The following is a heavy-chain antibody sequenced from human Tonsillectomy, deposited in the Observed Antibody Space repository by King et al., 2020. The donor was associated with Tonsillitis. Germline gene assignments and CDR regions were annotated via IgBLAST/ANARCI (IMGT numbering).Heavy chain of an antibody. V-gene: IGHV4-59*01. Sequence: QLQESGPGLVKPSETLSLTCTVSGGSINSYYWSWIRQPPGKGLEGIGYMYYSGSTNYNPSLKSRVTISVDTSKNQFSLKLTSVTAADTAVYYCARPGGYCSGGSCYTIAAFDIWGQGTMVTVPS. CDR1: GGSINSYY. D-gene: IGHD2-15*01. CDR3: ARPGGYCSGGSCYTIAAFDI. CDR2: MYYSGST. J-gene: IGHJ3*02.